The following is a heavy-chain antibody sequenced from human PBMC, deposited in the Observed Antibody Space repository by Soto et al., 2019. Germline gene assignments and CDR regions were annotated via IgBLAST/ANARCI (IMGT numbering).Heavy chain of an antibody. CDR1: GGTFGSYA. J-gene: IGHJ6*03. CDR3: ARGMVRGVIITHLWYMDV. Sequence: SVKVSCKASGGTFGSYAISWVRQAPGQGLEWMGGIIPIFGTANYAQKFQGRVTITADESTSTAYMELNSLRSDDTAVYYCARGMVRGVIITHLWYMDVWGKGTTVTVSS. CDR2: IIPIFGTA. V-gene: IGHV1-69*13. D-gene: IGHD3-10*01.